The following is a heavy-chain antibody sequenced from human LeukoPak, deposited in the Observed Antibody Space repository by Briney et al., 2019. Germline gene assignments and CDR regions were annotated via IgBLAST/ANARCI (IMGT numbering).Heavy chain of an antibody. V-gene: IGHV3-11*04. J-gene: IGHJ4*02. Sequence: GSLRLSCAASGFTFSDYYMSWNRQAPGKGPEWISYITSSGTNIYYADSVKGRFTVSRDNSKNTLYLQVDSLRAEDTAVYYCARSFWSGYSEHKFDYWGQGTLVTVSS. CDR2: ITSSGTNI. D-gene: IGHD3-3*01. CDR3: ARSFWSGYSEHKFDY. CDR1: GFTFSDYY.